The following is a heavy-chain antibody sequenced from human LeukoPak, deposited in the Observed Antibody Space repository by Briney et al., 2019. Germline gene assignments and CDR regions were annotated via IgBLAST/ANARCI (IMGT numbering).Heavy chain of an antibody. CDR1: GFTFSSYE. V-gene: IGHV3-48*03. J-gene: IGHJ4*02. D-gene: IGHD3-22*01. CDR3: AREVSGYSPNFDY. CDR2: ISSSGSTI. Sequence: GGSLRLSCAASGFTFSSYEMNWVRQAPGKGLEWVSYISSSGSTISYADSLKGRFTISRDNVKNSLYLQMNSLRAEDTAVYYCAREVSGYSPNFDYWGQGTLVTVSS.